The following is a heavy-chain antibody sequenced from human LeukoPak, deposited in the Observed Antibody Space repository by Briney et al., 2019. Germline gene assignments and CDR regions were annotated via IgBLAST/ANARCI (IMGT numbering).Heavy chain of an antibody. D-gene: IGHD6-6*01. V-gene: IGHV3-74*01. J-gene: IGHJ4*02. Sequence: GGSLRLSCAASGFTFSSYWMHWVRQAPGKGLVWVSRINSDGSSTSYADSVKGQFTISRDNAKNTLYLQMNSLRAEDTAVYYCASLGYSSSSEVCYWGQGTLVTVSS. CDR1: GFTFSSYW. CDR3: ASLGYSSSSEVCY. CDR2: INSDGSST.